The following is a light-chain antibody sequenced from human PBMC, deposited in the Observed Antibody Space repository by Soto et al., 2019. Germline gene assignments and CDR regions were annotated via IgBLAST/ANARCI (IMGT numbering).Light chain of an antibody. CDR2: GAS. J-gene: IGKJ1*01. V-gene: IGKV3-15*01. CDR3: QQYNNWPRT. CDR1: QSLSKS. Sequence: EIVLTQSPATLSLSPGERATLSCRASQSLSKSLVWYQQKPGQAPRLLIYGASTRATGIPARFSGSGSGTEFTLTINSLQSEDFAVYYCQQYNNWPRTFGQGTKVDIK.